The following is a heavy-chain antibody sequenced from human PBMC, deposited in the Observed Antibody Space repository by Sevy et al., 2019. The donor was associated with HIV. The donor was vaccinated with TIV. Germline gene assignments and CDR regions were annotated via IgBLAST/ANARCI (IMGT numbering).Heavy chain of an antibody. V-gene: IGHV1-8*01. CDR2: MNPNSGNT. J-gene: IGHJ2*01. Sequence: ASVKVSCKASGYTFTSYDINWVRQATGQGLEWMGWMNPNSGNTGYAQKFRGRVTMTRNTSISTAYMELSSLRSEDTAVYYCARGDYGDRYWYFDLWGRGTLVTVSS. CDR3: ARGDYGDRYWYFDL. D-gene: IGHD4-17*01. CDR1: GYTFTSYD.